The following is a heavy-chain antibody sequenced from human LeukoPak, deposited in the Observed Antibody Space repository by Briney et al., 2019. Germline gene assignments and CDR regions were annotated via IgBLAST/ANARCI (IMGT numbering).Heavy chain of an antibody. CDR1: GFTFSSYA. CDR2: ISGSGGNT. V-gene: IGHV3-23*01. CDR3: AKQYSYGYFDY. D-gene: IGHD5-18*01. J-gene: IGHJ4*02. Sequence: GSLRLSCAASGFTFSSYAMSWVRQAPGKGLEWVSAISGSGGNTYYADSVKGRFTISRDNSKNTLFLQMNSLRAEDTAVYYCAKQYSYGYFDYWGQGALVTVSS.